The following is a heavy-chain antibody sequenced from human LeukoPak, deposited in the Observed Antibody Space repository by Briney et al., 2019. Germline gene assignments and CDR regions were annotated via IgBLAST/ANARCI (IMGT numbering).Heavy chain of an antibody. V-gene: IGHV3-73*01. D-gene: IGHD2-2*01. Sequence: PGRSLRLSCAASGFTFSGSAMHWVRQASGKGLEWVGRVRSKANSYATAYAASVKGRFTISRDDSKNTAYLQVNSLKTEDTAVYYCTRVVPTDPSLTMDVWGQGTTVTVSS. CDR1: GFTFSGSA. CDR2: VRSKANSYAT. J-gene: IGHJ6*02. CDR3: TRVVPTDPSLTMDV.